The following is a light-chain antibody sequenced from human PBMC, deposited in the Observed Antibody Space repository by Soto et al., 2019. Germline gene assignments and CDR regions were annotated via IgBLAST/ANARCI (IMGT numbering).Light chain of an antibody. CDR1: QDISGY. J-gene: IGKJ3*01. V-gene: IGKV1-12*01. CDR3: QQAKTYPRT. CDR2: GAF. Sequence: EIQMTQSPSSASASVGDRVTITCRTSQDISGYLPWFQQKPGKAPKLLISGAFALQSGVPSRFSGSGSGTVFTLTISSLQLGDFASYYCQQAKTYPRTFGPGTRVDI.